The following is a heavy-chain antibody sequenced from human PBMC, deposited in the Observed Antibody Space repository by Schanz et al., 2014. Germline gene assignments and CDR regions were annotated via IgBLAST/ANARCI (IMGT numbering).Heavy chain of an antibody. CDR2: ISASGGDT. V-gene: IGHV3-23*01. CDR3: ARDGYSVVVISPTESFDI. Sequence: EVHLLESGGGLVQPGGSLRLSCAASEFTFSTDAMSWVRQAPGKGLEWLSVISASGGDTYYADSVKGRFTISRDNSRNTLYLQMNSLRAEDTAVYYCARDGYSVVVISPTESFDIWGQGTMVTVSP. D-gene: IGHD2-21*01. J-gene: IGHJ3*02. CDR1: EFTFSTDA.